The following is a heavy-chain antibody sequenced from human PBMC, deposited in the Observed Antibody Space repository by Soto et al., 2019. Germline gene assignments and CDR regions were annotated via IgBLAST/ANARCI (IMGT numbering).Heavy chain of an antibody. Sequence: QVQLQESGPGLVKPSETLSLTCTVSGGSISSYYWSWIRQPPGKGLEWLGYIYYSGSTNYNPSLKSRVTISVDTSKNQFSLKLSSVTAADTAVYYCARGAYIVVVPAAMSGDAFDIWGQGTMVTVSS. CDR3: ARGAYIVVVPAAMSGDAFDI. CDR2: IYYSGST. D-gene: IGHD2-2*01. CDR1: GGSISSYY. V-gene: IGHV4-59*01. J-gene: IGHJ3*02.